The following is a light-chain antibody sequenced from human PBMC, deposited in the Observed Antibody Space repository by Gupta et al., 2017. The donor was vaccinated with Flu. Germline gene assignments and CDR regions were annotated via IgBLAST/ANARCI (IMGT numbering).Light chain of an antibody. CDR3: QSYDSSIEV. J-gene: IGLJ3*02. CDR1: SGSIASNY. Sequence: SSGSIASNYVQWYQQRPGSSPTTVIYEHNRRPSGVPDRFSGSIDSSSNSASLTISGLKTEDEADYYCQSYDSSIEVFGGGTKLTVL. V-gene: IGLV6-57*01. CDR2: EHN.